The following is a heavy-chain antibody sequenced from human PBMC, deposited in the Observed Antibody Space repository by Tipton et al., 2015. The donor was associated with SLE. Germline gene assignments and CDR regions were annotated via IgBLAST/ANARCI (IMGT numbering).Heavy chain of an antibody. Sequence: TLSLTCTVPGGSINNSYWNWIRQPPGKSPEWIGYIHYSGSTNYNPSLKSRVTISVDTSKNQISLQLSSVTAADTAVYYCASSYSDYGMNVWGQGTTVAVS. CDR3: ASSYSDYGMNV. D-gene: IGHD3-10*01. J-gene: IGHJ6*02. CDR2: IHYSGST. V-gene: IGHV4-59*01. CDR1: GGSINNSY.